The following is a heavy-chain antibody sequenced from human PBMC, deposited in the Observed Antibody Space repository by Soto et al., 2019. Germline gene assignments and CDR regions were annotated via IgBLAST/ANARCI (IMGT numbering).Heavy chain of an antibody. Sequence: QVQLVESGGGVVQPGRSLRLPCAASGFTFSSYAMHWVRQAPGKGLEWVAVISYDGSNKYYADSVKGRFTISRDNSKNTLYLQMNSLRAEDTAVYYCAREIVATTFDYWGQGTLVTVSS. CDR3: AREIVATTFDY. CDR1: GFTFSSYA. V-gene: IGHV3-30-3*01. CDR2: ISYDGSNK. D-gene: IGHD5-12*01. J-gene: IGHJ4*02.